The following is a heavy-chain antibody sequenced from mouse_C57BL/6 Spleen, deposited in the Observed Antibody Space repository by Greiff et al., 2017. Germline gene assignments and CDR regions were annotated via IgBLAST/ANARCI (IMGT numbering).Heavy chain of an antibody. CDR1: GYTFTSYW. D-gene: IGHD1-1*01. Sequence: VQLQQPGAELVKPGASVKMSCKASGYTFTSYWITWVKQRPGQGLEWIGDIYPGSGSTNYNEKFKSKATLTVDTSSSTAYMQLSSLTSEDSAVYYCARHYYGSSYDPYYAMDYWGQGTSVTVSS. CDR3: ARHYYGSSYDPYYAMDY. CDR2: IYPGSGST. V-gene: IGHV1-55*01. J-gene: IGHJ4*01.